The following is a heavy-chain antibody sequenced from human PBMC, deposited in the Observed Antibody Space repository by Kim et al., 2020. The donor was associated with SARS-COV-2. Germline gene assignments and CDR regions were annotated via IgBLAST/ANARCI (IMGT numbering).Heavy chain of an antibody. J-gene: IGHJ4*02. CDR1: GFTFSSYW. V-gene: IGHV3-7*03. CDR3: ARDLLDTISMVRGALGY. CDR2: IKQHGSEK. D-gene: IGHD3-10*01. Sequence: GGSLRLSCAASGFTFSSYWMYWVRQAPGKGLEWVANIKQHGSEKYYADSVKGRFTISRDNAENSLYLHMDSLRTEDTAVYYCARDLLDTISMVRGALGYWRKGTVVPVSS.